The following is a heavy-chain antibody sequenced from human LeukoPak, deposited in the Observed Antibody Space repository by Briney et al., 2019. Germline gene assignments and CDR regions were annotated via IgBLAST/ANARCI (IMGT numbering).Heavy chain of an antibody. J-gene: IGHJ4*02. CDR2: IYYSGST. D-gene: IGHD6-13*01. CDR1: GGSISSSSYY. Sequence: SETLSLTCTVSGGSISSSSYYWGWIRQPPGKGLEWIGSIYYSGSTYYNPSLKSRVTISVDTSKNQFSLKLSSVTAADTAVYYCARLSGIAAAGLSHWGQGTLVTVSS. V-gene: IGHV4-39*01. CDR3: ARLSGIAAAGLSH.